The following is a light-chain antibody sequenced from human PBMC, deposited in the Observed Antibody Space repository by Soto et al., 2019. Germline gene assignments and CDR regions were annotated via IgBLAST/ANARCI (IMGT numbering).Light chain of an antibody. J-gene: IGLJ3*02. V-gene: IGLV2-11*01. Sequence: QSALTQPRSVSGSPGQSVTISCTGASSDVGLYNYVSWYQQHPGKAPKLIIYDVSKRPSGVPDRFSGSKSGNTASLTISGLQAEDEADYYCCSYAGYYTVVFGGGTKLTVL. CDR3: CSYAGYYTVV. CDR1: SSDVGLYNY. CDR2: DVS.